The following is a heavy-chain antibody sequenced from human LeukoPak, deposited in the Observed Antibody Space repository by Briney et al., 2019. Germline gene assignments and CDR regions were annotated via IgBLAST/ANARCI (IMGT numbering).Heavy chain of an antibody. CDR2: ISIGSTYI. Sequence: GGSLRLSCAASGFTLNSYSINWVRQVPGKGLEWVSSISIGSTYIDYADSMKGRFTISRDNAKNSLYLQMNSLRAEDTAVYYCARWESFRGYYDSSGPTGDAFDIWGQGTMVTVSS. V-gene: IGHV3-21*01. CDR1: GFTLNSYS. CDR3: ARWESFRGYYDSSGPTGDAFDI. D-gene: IGHD3-22*01. J-gene: IGHJ3*02.